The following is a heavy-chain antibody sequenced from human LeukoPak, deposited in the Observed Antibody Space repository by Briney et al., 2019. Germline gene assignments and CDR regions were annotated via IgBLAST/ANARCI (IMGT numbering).Heavy chain of an antibody. Sequence: ASVTVSCKSSGYTFTNYGISWVRQAPGQGLEWIGWISGYSGDTHYAQKFQDRVTMTTDTSTTTAYMELMSLRSDDTAVYYCGRDFRDSLDYWGQGTLVTVSS. CDR1: GYTFTNYG. J-gene: IGHJ4*02. CDR2: ISGYSGDT. V-gene: IGHV1-18*01. CDR3: GRDFRDSLDY.